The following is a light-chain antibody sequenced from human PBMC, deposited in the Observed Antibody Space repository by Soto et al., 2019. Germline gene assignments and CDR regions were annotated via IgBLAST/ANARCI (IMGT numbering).Light chain of an antibody. CDR1: QTVRNNY. Sequence: EFVLTQSPGTLSLSPGERATLSCRASQTVRNNYLAWYQQKPGQAPRLLIYDASSRATGIPDRFSGGGSGTDFTLTISRLEPEDFAVYYCQQYDRWPVTFGGGTKV. V-gene: IGKV3-20*01. CDR3: QQYDRWPVT. CDR2: DAS. J-gene: IGKJ4*01.